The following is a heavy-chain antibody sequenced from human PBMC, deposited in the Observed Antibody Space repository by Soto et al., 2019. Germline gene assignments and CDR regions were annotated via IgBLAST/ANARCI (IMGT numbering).Heavy chain of an antibody. D-gene: IGHD3-22*01. CDR3: ASSSGYRIFDC. CDR1: GFSLTTNGVG. V-gene: IGHV2-5*02. CDR2: IFWDDDK. J-gene: IGHJ4*02. Sequence: QITLKESGPTLVKPTQTLTLTCTFSGFSLTTNGVGVGWIRQPPGKALEWLALIFWDDDKRYSPSLKSRLTITKDTSKNQVVLTMTNMDPVDTATYYCASSSGYRIFDCWGQGTLVTVSS.